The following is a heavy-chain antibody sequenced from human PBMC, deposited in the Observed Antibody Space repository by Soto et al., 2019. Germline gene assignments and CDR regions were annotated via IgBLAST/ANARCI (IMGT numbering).Heavy chain of an antibody. D-gene: IGHD5-12*01. Sequence: QVQLVQSGAEVKKPGSSVKVSCKASGGTSSNYAISWVRQAPGQGLEWMGGITPLFGTANYAQKFQGRVSITADESTSTAYMELSSLRSEDTAVYYCARDRRDGYNYLYYFDYWGQGTLVTVSS. J-gene: IGHJ4*02. V-gene: IGHV1-69*01. CDR1: GGTSSNYA. CDR2: ITPLFGTA. CDR3: ARDRRDGYNYLYYFDY.